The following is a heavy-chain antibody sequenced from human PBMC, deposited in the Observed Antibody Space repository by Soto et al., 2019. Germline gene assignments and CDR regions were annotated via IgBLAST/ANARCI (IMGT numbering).Heavy chain of an antibody. CDR3: ARESVAAAAGCFYY. D-gene: IGHD6-13*01. Sequence: QVQLQESGPGLVKPSETLSLTCTVSGGSVSSGSYYWSWIRQPPGKGLEWIGSIYYSGSTNYNPSLKSRVTISVDTSKNQFSLKLSSVTAADTAVYYCARESVAAAAGCFYYWGQGTLVTVCS. V-gene: IGHV4-61*01. CDR2: IYYSGST. J-gene: IGHJ4*02. CDR1: GGSVSSGSYY.